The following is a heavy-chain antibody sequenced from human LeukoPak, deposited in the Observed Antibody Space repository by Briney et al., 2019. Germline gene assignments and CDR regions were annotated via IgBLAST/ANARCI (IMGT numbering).Heavy chain of an antibody. J-gene: IGHJ4*02. CDR2: INNDGSDV. CDR3: ARVFHLIDH. CDR1: GFTFSSYW. Sequence: GGSLRLSCAASGFTFSSYWMHWVRQAPGKGPVWVSRINNDGSDVNYADSVKGRFTISRDNAKNTLYLQMNSLRAEDTDAYYCARVFHLIDHWGQGTLVTVTS. V-gene: IGHV3-74*01.